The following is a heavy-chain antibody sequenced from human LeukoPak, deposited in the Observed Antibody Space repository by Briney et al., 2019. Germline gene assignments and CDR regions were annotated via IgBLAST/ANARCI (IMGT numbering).Heavy chain of an antibody. J-gene: IGHJ4*02. CDR2: INPSGGST. D-gene: IGHD6-6*01. CDR1: GYTFTSYY. CDR3: ARKIAAPNKGFDY. V-gene: IGHV1-46*01. Sequence: ASVKVSCKASGYTFTSYYLHWVRRAPGQGLEWMGIINPSGGSTNYAQKFQGRVTMTRDTSTSTLYMELSSLRSEDTAVYCCARKIAAPNKGFDYWGQGTLVTVSS.